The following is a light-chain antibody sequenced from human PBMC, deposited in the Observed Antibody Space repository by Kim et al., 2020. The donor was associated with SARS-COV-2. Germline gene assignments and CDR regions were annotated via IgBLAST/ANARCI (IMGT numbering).Light chain of an antibody. CDR3: QQTYIFPFH. J-gene: IGKJ3*01. CDR2: AAS. CDR1: QNISNH. V-gene: IGKV1-39*01. Sequence: DIQMTQSPSSLSASVGDRVTITCQASQNISNHLNWYHQKPGRAPKLLIYAASTLQGGVPSRFSGSGSETDFTFTISSLQPEDIATYFCQQTYIFPFHFGPGTKGDIK.